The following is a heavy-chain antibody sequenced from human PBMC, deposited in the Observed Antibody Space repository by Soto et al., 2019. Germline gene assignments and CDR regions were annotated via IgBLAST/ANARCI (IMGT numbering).Heavy chain of an antibody. CDR2: IKSKTDGGTT. CDR1: GFTFSNAW. V-gene: IGHV3-15*07. CDR3: TFASSGYYYGYYYYGMDV. D-gene: IGHD3-22*01. Sequence: GGSLRLSCAASGFTFSNAWMNWVRQAPGKGLEWVGRIKSKTDGGTTDYAAPVKGRFTISRDDSKNTLYLQMNSLKTEDTAVYYCTFASSGYYYGYYYYGMDVWGQGTTVTVSS. J-gene: IGHJ6*02.